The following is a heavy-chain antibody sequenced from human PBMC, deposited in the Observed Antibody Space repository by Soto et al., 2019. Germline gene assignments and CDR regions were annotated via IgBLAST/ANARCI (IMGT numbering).Heavy chain of an antibody. D-gene: IGHD4-17*01. CDR2: IIPIFGTA. CDR1: GGTFSSYA. CDR3: VRSVSYGDYGFGY. V-gene: IGHV1-69*13. Sequence: SVKVSCKASGGTFSSYAISWVRQAPGQGLKWMGGIIPIFGTANYAQKYQGRVTITADESTSTAYLELSSLRSEDMALFYFVRSVSYGDYGFGYWGQGTLVTVSS. J-gene: IGHJ4*02.